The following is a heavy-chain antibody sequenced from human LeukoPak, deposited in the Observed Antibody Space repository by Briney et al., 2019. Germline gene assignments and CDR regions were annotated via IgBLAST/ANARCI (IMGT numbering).Heavy chain of an antibody. CDR2: FDPEDGET. D-gene: IGHD6-19*01. Sequence: GASVKVSCKVSGYTLTELSMHWVRQAPGKGLEWMGGFDPEDGETIYAQKFQGRVTMTEDTSTDTAYMELSSLRSEDTAVYYCATTSSGWQGGNWFDPWGQGTLVTVSS. V-gene: IGHV1-24*01. J-gene: IGHJ5*02. CDR1: GYTLTELS. CDR3: ATTSSGWQGGNWFDP.